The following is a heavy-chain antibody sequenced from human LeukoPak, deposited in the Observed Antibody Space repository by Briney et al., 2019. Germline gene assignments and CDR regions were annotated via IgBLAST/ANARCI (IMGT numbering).Heavy chain of an antibody. CDR3: ARADCSGSTCYLRHSWFDP. CDR2: ISTSSRYI. J-gene: IGHJ5*02. Sequence: PGGSLRLSCAASGFTLSTFDMNWVRQAPGKGLEWVSSISTSSRYIYYRDSVKGRFTISRDDAKNSLSLQMNSLTVEDTAVYYCARADCSGSTCYLRHSWFDPWGQGTLVTVSS. D-gene: IGHD2-2*01. CDR1: GFTLSTFD. V-gene: IGHV3-21*06.